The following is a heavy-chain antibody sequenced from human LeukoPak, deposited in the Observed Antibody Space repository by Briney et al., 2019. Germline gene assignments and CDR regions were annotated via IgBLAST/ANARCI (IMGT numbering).Heavy chain of an antibody. CDR3: ARDPLTQNDY. Sequence: PGGSLRLSCAASGFTFSNYWMSLVRQAPGKGLEWVANINQNGSELYYVDSVKGRFTISRDNAKNSLYLQMNTLRAEDTALYYCARDPLTQNDYWGQGTLVTVSS. CDR2: INQNGSEL. CDR1: GFTFSNYW. V-gene: IGHV3-7*01. D-gene: IGHD1-14*01. J-gene: IGHJ4*02.